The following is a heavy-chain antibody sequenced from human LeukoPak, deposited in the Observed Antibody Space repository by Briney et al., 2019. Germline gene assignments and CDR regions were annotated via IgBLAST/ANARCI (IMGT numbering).Heavy chain of an antibody. Sequence: SETLSLTCTVSGGSISSYYWSWIRQSPGKGLEWIGHIYYSGSTNYNPSLKSRVTISVDTSKNQFSLKLSSVTAADTAVYYCARHTEYSNYWTDAFDIWGQGTMVTVSS. D-gene: IGHD4-11*01. CDR1: GGSISSYY. CDR3: ARHTEYSNYWTDAFDI. J-gene: IGHJ3*02. V-gene: IGHV4-59*08. CDR2: IYYSGST.